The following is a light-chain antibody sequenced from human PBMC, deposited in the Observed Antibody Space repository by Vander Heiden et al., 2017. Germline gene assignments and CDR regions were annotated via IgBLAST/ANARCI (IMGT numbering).Light chain of an antibody. V-gene: IGKV1-39*01. J-gene: IGKJ1*01. CDR2: GAS. CDR1: EDIRKY. Sequence: DIQMNQSPSSLSASVGDRVTISCRASEDIRKYLNWYQCKPGKAPKLLIFGASGLKTGVPARFSGAESGTDFTLTISSLQPEDFATYYCQQSLSPPWSFGPGTRVEIK. CDR3: QQSLSPPWS.